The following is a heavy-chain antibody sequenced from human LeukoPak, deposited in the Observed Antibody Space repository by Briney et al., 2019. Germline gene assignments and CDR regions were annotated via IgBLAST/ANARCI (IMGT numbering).Heavy chain of an antibody. D-gene: IGHD3-22*01. CDR3: ARDGGYDSSGYHLLGLYYYGMDV. J-gene: IGHJ6*02. V-gene: IGHV4-34*01. CDR2: IDHSGST. CDR1: GGSFSGYY. Sequence: SETLSLTCAVYGGSFSGYYWSWIRQPPGKGLEWIGEIDHSGSTNYNPSLKSRVTISVDTSKNQFSLKLSSVTAADTAVYYCARDGGYDSSGYHLLGLYYYGMDVWVQGTTVTVSS.